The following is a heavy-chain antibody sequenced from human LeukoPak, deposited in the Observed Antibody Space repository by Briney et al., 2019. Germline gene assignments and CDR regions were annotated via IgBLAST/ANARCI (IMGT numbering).Heavy chain of an antibody. CDR3: ARDSGEMATITEYFQH. J-gene: IGHJ1*01. CDR2: ISYDGSNK. V-gene: IGHV3-30-3*01. CDR1: GFTFSSYA. Sequence: GGSLRLSCAASGFTFSSYARHWVRQAPGKGLEWVAVISYDGSNKYYADSVKGRFTISRDNSKNTLYLQMNSLRAEDTAVYYCARDSGEMATITEYFQHWGQGTLVTVSS. D-gene: IGHD5-24*01.